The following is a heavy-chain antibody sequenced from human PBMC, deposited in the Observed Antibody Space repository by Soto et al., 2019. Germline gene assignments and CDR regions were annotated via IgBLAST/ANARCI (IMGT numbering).Heavy chain of an antibody. Sequence: QVQLVQSGAEVKKPGSSVKVSCKASGGTFSSYAISWVRQAPGQGLEWMGGIIPIFGTANYAQKFQGRVTITADESTSTAYMELSSLRSEDTAVYYCARGGAYCRGGSCYDFQHWGQGTLVTVSS. CDR1: GGTFSSYA. V-gene: IGHV1-69*01. CDR3: ARGGAYCRGGSCYDFQH. CDR2: IIPIFGTA. D-gene: IGHD2-15*01. J-gene: IGHJ1*01.